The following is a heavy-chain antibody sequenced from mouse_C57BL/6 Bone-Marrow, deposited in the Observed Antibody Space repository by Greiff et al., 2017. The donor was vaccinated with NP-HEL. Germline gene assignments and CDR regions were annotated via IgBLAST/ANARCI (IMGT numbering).Heavy chain of an antibody. CDR2: ISYDGSN. V-gene: IGHV3-6*01. CDR1: GYSITSGYY. J-gene: IGHJ2*01. CDR3: ARGNYYGSSFYFDY. D-gene: IGHD1-1*01. Sequence: EVKLQESGPGLVKPSQSLSLTCSVTGYSITSGYYWNWIRQFPGNKLEWMGYISYDGSNNYNPSLKNRISITRDTSKNQFFLKLNSVTTEDTATYYCARGNYYGSSFYFDYWGQGTTLTVSS.